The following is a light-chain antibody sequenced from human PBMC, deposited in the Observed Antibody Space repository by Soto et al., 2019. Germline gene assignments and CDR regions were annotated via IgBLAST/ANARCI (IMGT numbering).Light chain of an antibody. J-gene: IGKJ5*01. CDR2: GAF. CDR3: QQYNQSPIT. Sequence: EIGMVQSPATLSVSQGERCTLSRRASQSAGTNLAWYQQQPGQAPRLLIHGAFTRATGIPARFSGSGSGTEFTLTISSLQPEDFAVFYCQQYNQSPITFGQGTRLEI. V-gene: IGKV3-15*01. CDR1: QSAGTN.